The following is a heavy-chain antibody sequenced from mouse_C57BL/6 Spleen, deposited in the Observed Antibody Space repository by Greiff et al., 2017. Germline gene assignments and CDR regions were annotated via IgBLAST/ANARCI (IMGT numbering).Heavy chain of an antibody. CDR3: ARPPGTGTNAMDY. J-gene: IGHJ4*01. CDR1: GYAFSSYW. CDR2: IYPGDGDT. D-gene: IGHD4-1*01. V-gene: IGHV1-80*01. Sequence: VQLKESGAELVKPGASVKISCKASGYAFSSYWMNWVKQRPGKGLEWIGQIYPGDGDTNYNGKFKGKATLTADKSSSTAYMQLSSLTSEDSAVYFCARPPGTGTNAMDYWGQGTSVTVSS.